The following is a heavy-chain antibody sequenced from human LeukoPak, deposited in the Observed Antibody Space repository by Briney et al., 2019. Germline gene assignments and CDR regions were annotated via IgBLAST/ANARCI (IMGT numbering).Heavy chain of an antibody. CDR2: ISSSGSTI. Sequence: GGSLRLSCAASGFTFSDYYMSWIRQAPGKGLEWVSYISSSGSTIYYADSVKGRFTISRDNAKNSLYLQMNSLRAEDTAVYYCARVNQDIVVVPAAMCWFDPLGQGTLVTVSS. D-gene: IGHD2-2*01. V-gene: IGHV3-11*01. CDR1: GFTFSDYY. CDR3: ARVNQDIVVVPAAMCWFDP. J-gene: IGHJ5*02.